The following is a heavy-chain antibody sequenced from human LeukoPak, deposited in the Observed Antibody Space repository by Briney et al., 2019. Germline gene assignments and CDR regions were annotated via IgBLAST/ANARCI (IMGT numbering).Heavy chain of an antibody. CDR3: ARANYSPYYFDY. V-gene: IGHV3-20*04. D-gene: IGHD4-11*01. Sequence: GGSLRLSCVASGFTFEDYGMSWVRQSAGKGLEGVSSINWHGGSTHYAEPVKGRFTISRDNAKNSLFLQMNSLRAEDTALYYCARANYSPYYFDYWGQGTLVTVSS. J-gene: IGHJ4*02. CDR2: INWHGGST. CDR1: GFTFEDYG.